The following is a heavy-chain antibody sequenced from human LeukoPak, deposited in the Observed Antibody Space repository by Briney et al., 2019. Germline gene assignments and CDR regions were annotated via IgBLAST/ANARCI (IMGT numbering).Heavy chain of an antibody. CDR3: AKDLPASRGSGYYYFDY. CDR2: ISGSGGNT. CDR1: DGSVSSVGYY. Sequence: PSETLSLTCTVSDGSVSSVGYYWGWIRQPPGKGLEWVSTISGSGGNTYYADSVKGRFATSRDNSKNTLYLQMNSLRAEDTAVYYCAKDLPASRGSGYYYFDYWGQGTLVTVSS. V-gene: IGHV3-23*01. J-gene: IGHJ4*02. D-gene: IGHD3-22*01.